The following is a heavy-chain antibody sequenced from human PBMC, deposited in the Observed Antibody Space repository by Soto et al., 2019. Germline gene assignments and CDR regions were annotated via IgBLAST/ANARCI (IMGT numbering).Heavy chain of an antibody. CDR2: MNPNSGNT. Sequence: ASVKVSCKASGYTFTSYDINWVRQATGQGLEWVGWMNPNSGNTGYAQKFQGRVTMTRNTSMSTAYMELGSLRFEDTAVYFCARDGVVVPAAMESFDYWGQGTQVTVSS. CDR3: ARDGVVVPAAMESFDY. J-gene: IGHJ4*02. V-gene: IGHV1-8*01. CDR1: GYTFTSYD. D-gene: IGHD2-2*01.